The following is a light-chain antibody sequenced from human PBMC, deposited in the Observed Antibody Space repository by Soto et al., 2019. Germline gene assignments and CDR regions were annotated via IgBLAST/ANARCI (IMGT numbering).Light chain of an antibody. CDR1: QSVSST. Sequence: EIVMTQSPANLSVSPGEIATLFCRASQSVSSTLAWYQQKPGQAPRLLIYAASTRATGFPARFSGSGSGTEFTLTISSLQSEDFAVYYCQQYKDWPLTFGGGTKVDIK. CDR2: AAS. CDR3: QQYKDWPLT. J-gene: IGKJ4*01. V-gene: IGKV3-15*01.